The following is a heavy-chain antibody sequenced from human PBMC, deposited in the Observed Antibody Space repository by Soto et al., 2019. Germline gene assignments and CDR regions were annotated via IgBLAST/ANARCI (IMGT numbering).Heavy chain of an antibody. J-gene: IGHJ6*02. CDR1: GYTLTSYY. Sequence: ASVKVSCKASGYTLTSYYMHWVRQAPGQGLEWMGIINPSGGSTSYAQKFQGRVTMTRDTSTSTVYMELSSLRSEDTAVYYCAKGYCSGGSCPKHYYYGMDVWGQGTTVTVSS. V-gene: IGHV1-46*01. CDR2: INPSGGST. CDR3: AKGYCSGGSCPKHYYYGMDV. D-gene: IGHD2-15*01.